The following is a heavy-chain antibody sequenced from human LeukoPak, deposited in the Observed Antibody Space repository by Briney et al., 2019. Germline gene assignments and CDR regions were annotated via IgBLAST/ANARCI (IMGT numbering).Heavy chain of an antibody. CDR3: ARGGLTAMVAGY. V-gene: IGHV3-21*01. Sequence: PGGSLRLSCAASGFTFSSYSMTWVRQAPGKGLEWVSSISSSRSYTYYADSVKGRFTISRDNAKNSLYLQMNSLRAEDTAVYYCARGGLTAMVAGYWGQGTLVTVSS. J-gene: IGHJ4*02. CDR2: ISSSRSYT. D-gene: IGHD5-18*01. CDR1: GFTFSSYS.